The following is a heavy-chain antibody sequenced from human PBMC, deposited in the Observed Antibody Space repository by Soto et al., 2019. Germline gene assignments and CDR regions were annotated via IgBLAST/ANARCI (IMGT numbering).Heavy chain of an antibody. CDR3: ARPDYDSSGYYVGPPDY. D-gene: IGHD3-22*01. CDR1: GYSFTSYW. Sequence: GESLKISCKGSGYSFTSYWIGWVRQMPGKGLEWMGIIYPGDSDTRYSPSFQGQVTISADKSISTAYLQWSSLKASDTAMYYCARPDYDSSGYYVGPPDYWGQGTLVTVSS. CDR2: IYPGDSDT. V-gene: IGHV5-51*01. J-gene: IGHJ4*02.